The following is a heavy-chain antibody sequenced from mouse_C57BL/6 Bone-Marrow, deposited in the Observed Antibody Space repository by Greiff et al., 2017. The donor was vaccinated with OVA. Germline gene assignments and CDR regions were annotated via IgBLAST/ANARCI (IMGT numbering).Heavy chain of an antibody. CDR2: LDPANGNT. D-gene: IGHD2-3*01. V-gene: IGHV14-3*01. Sequence: VQLQQSVAELVRPGASVKLSCTASGFNIKNTYMHWVKQRPEQGLEWIGRLDPANGNTTSAPKFQGTAPITADTSSNTAYLQLSSLTSEDTAIYYCASRWLPRMAMDYWGQGTSVTVSS. CDR1: GFNIKNTY. J-gene: IGHJ4*01. CDR3: ASRWLPRMAMDY.